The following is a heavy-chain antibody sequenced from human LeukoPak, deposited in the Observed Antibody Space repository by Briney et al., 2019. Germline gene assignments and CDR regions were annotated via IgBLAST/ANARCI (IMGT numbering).Heavy chain of an antibody. CDR3: ARARSAIYAFDF. D-gene: IGHD2-2*02. CDR1: VDSLSPYY. V-gene: IGHV4-59*01. Sequence: SETLSLTCSVSVDSLSPYYWNWIRQPPGKGLEWIGYIHYSGGPNYNPSLKSRVTLSVDTSKNQLSLNLYSVTAADTAVYFCARARSAIYAFDFWGQGILVIVSS. CDR2: IHYSGGP. J-gene: IGHJ4*02.